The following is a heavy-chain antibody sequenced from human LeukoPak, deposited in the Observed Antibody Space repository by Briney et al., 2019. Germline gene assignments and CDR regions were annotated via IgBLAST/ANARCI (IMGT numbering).Heavy chain of an antibody. D-gene: IGHD4-17*01. Sequence: ASVKVSCKASGYTFTSCGISWVRQAPGQGLEWMGWISAYNGNTNYAQKLQGRVTMTTDTSTSTAYMELRSLRSDDTAVYYCARGRAATVTHPIDYWGQGTLVTVSS. CDR2: ISAYNGNT. CDR1: GYTFTSCG. V-gene: IGHV1-18*01. J-gene: IGHJ4*02. CDR3: ARGRAATVTHPIDY.